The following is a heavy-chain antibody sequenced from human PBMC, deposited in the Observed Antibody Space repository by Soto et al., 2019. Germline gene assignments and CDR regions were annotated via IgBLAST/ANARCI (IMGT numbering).Heavy chain of an antibody. D-gene: IGHD6-6*01. Sequence: SETLSLTCAVSGGSISSSNWWSWVRQPPGKGLEWIGEIYHSGSTNYNPSLKSRVTISVDKSKNQFSLKLSSVTAADTAVYYCARGAAPRGSEYSSSSGGYYFDYWGQGTLVTVSS. J-gene: IGHJ4*02. CDR2: IYHSGST. V-gene: IGHV4-4*02. CDR1: GGSISSSNW. CDR3: ARGAAPRGSEYSSSSGGYYFDY.